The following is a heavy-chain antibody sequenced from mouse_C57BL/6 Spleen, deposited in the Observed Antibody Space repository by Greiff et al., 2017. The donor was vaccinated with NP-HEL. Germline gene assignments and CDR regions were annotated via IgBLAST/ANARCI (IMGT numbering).Heavy chain of an antibody. CDR2: ISSGSSTI. CDR3: ARPTTVVATSAMDY. V-gene: IGHV5-17*01. Sequence: EVKLMESGGGLVKPGGSLKLSCAASGFTFSDYGMHWVRQAPEKGLEWVAYISSGSSTIYYADTVKGRFTISRDNAKNTLFLQMTSLRSEDTAMYYCARPTTVVATSAMDYWGQGTSGTVSS. J-gene: IGHJ4*01. CDR1: GFTFSDYG. D-gene: IGHD1-1*01.